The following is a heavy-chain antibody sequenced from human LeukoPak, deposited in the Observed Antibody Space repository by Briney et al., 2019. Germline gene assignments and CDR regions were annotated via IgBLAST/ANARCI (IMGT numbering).Heavy chain of an antibody. V-gene: IGHV1-18*01. CDR1: GYTFTSYG. J-gene: IGHJ4*02. CDR3: ARARDCYDSSGYYSSYFDY. D-gene: IGHD3-22*01. CDR2: ISAYNGNT. Sequence: ASVTVSCKASGYTFTSYGISWVRQAPGQGLEWMGWISAYNGNTNYAQKLQGRVTMTTDTSTSTAYMELRSLRSDDTAVYYCARARDCYDSSGYYSSYFDYWGQGTLVTVSS.